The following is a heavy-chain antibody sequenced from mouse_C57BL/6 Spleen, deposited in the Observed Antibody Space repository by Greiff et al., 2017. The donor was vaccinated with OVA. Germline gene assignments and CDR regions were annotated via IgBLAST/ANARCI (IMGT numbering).Heavy chain of an antibody. J-gene: IGHJ2*01. CDR2: IDPETGGT. D-gene: IGHD1-1*01. Sequence: VQLQQSGAELVRPGASVTLSCKASGYTLTDYEMHWVKQTPVHGLEWIGAIDPETGGTAYNQKFKGKAILTADKSSSTAYMELRSLTSEDSAVYYCTRRGVVAIDYWGQGTTLTVSS. CDR1: GYTLTDYE. CDR3: TRRGVVAIDY. V-gene: IGHV1-15*01.